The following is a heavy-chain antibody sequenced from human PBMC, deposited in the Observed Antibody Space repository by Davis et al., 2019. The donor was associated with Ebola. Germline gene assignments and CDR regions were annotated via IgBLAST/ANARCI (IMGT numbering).Heavy chain of an antibody. V-gene: IGHV3-64*04. CDR2: ISSNGGST. CDR1: GFTFSSYA. D-gene: IGHD2-2*02. J-gene: IGHJ4*02. CDR3: AKVTRAYTNYFDY. Sequence: PGGSLRLSCAASGFTFSSYAMHWVRQAPGKGLEYVSAISSNGGSTYYADSVKGRFTISRDNSKNTLYLQMNSLRAEDTAVYYCAKVTRAYTNYFDYWGQGTLVTVSS.